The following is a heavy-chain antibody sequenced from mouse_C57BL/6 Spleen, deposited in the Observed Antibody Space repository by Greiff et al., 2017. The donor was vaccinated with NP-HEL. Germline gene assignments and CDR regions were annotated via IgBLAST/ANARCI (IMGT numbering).Heavy chain of an antibody. CDR3: ARGESNYFDY. J-gene: IGHJ2*01. CDR1: GYSITSGYY. D-gene: IGHD1-3*01. CDR2: ISYDGSN. Sequence: EVQLQESGPGLVKPSQSLSLTCSVTGYSITSGYYWNWIRQFPGNKLEWMGYISYDGSNNYNPSLKNRISITRDTSKNQFFLKLNSVTTEDTATYYCARGESNYFDYWGQGTTLTVSS. V-gene: IGHV3-6*01.